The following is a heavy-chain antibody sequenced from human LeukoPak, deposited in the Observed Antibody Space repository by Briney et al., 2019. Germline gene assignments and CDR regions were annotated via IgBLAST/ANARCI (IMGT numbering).Heavy chain of an antibody. CDR2: ISGTSSYI. CDR1: GFTFSSYS. J-gene: IGHJ4*02. Sequence: GRSLRLSCTASGFTFSSYSMNWVRQAPGKGLEWVSFISGTSSYIYYADLVKGRFTISRDNAKNSLYLQMNSLRAEDTAVYYCARGEYGSGSYHIDYWGQGTLVTVSS. CDR3: ARGEYGSGSYHIDY. V-gene: IGHV3-21*01. D-gene: IGHD3-10*01.